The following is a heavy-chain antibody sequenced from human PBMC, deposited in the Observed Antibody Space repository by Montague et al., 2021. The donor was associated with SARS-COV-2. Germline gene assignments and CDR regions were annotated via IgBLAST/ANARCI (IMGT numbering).Heavy chain of an antibody. D-gene: IGHD1-26*01. CDR3: ASGDDNGSGYLDV. CDR2: INHNGTT. J-gene: IGHJ6*03. CDR1: DGSFSNFN. V-gene: IGHV4-34*01. Sequence: SETLSLTCAVFDGSFSNFNWRWISQHPGKGLEWLVEINHNGTTYYNPPLKSRVTISVDTTKNQFSLKLNSVTAADAAVYYCASGDDNGSGYLDVWGKGTMVTVSS.